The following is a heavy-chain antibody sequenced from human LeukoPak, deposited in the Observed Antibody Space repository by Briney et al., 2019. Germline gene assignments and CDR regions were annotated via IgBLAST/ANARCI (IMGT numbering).Heavy chain of an antibody. CDR3: ASLFGARDFWSGPNYMDV. D-gene: IGHD3-3*01. CDR2: IYHSGST. V-gene: IGHV4-30-2*01. CDR1: GGSISSGGYC. J-gene: IGHJ6*03. Sequence: SETLSLTCTVSGGSISSGGYCWSWIRQPPGKGLEWIGYIYHSGSTYYNPSLKSRVTISVDRSKKQFSLKLSSVTAADTAVYYCASLFGARDFWSGPNYMDVWGKGTTVTVSS.